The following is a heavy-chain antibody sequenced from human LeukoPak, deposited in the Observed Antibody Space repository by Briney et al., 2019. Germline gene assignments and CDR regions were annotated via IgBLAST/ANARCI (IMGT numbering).Heavy chain of an antibody. CDR2: INHSGST. J-gene: IGHJ1*01. CDR3: ARHRYSSGRYFQH. V-gene: IGHV4-34*01. CDR1: GGSFSGYY. D-gene: IGHD6-25*01. Sequence: SETLSLTCAVYGGSFSGYYWSWIRQPPGKGLEWIGEINHSGSTNYIPSLKSRVTISVDTSKNQFSLKLSSVTAADTAVYYCARHRYSSGRYFQHWGQGTLVTVSS.